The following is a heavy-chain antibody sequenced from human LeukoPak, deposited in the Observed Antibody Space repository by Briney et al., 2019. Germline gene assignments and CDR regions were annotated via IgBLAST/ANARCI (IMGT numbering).Heavy chain of an antibody. J-gene: IGHJ6*03. CDR1: GFSFSTYD. Sequence: GGSLRLSCAASGFSFSTYDMNWVRQAPGKGLEWVANIKQDGKGKYYVDSVKGRFTISRDNAKNTLYLQMNSLRAEDTAVYYCARAGLPVYYYYMDVWGKGTTVTVSS. CDR2: IKQDGKGK. V-gene: IGHV3-7*01. CDR3: ARAGLPVYYYYMDV.